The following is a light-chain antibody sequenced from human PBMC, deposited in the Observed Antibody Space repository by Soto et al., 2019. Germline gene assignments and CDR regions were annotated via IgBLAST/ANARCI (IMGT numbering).Light chain of an antibody. CDR2: EVS. CDR1: SSDVGSYNL. V-gene: IGLV2-23*02. J-gene: IGLJ1*01. CDR3: CSYAGSRRV. Sequence: QSVLTQPASVSGSPGQSITLSCTGTSSDVGSYNLVSWYQQHPGKAPKLMIYEVSKRPSGVSNRFSGSKSGNTASLTISGLQAEDEADYYCCSYAGSRRVFGTGTKVTVL.